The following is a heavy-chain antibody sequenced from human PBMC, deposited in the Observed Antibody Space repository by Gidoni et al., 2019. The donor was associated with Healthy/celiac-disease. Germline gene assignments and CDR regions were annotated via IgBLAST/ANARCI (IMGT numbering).Heavy chain of an antibody. CDR3: ARGRGSSPDAFDI. J-gene: IGHJ3*02. CDR1: GGSFSGYY. D-gene: IGHD3-16*01. V-gene: IGHV4-34*01. CDR2: INHSGST. Sequence: QVQLQQWGAGLLKPSETLSLTCAVYGGSFSGYYWSWIRQPPGKGLEWIGEINHSGSTNYNPSLKSRVTLSVDTSKIQFSLKLSSVTAADTAVYYCARGRGSSPDAFDIWGQGTMVTVSS.